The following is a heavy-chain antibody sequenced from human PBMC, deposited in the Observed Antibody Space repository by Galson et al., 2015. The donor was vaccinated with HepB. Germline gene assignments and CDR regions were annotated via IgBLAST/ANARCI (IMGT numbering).Heavy chain of an antibody. CDR1: GFTFSSYG. CDR2: IRYDGSNK. J-gene: IGHJ6*02. CDR3: AKDDLSGAILKRYYYYYYGMDV. V-gene: IGHV3-30*02. Sequence: SLRLSCAASGFTFSSYGMHWVRQAPGKGLEWVAFIRYDGSNKYYADSVKGRFTISRDNSKNTLYLQMNSLRAEDTAVYYCAKDDLSGAILKRYYYYYYGMDVWGQGTTVTVSS. D-gene: IGHD2-8*01.